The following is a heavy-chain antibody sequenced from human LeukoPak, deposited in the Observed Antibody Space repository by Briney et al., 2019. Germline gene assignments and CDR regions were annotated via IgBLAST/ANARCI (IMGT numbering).Heavy chain of an antibody. V-gene: IGHV3-30-3*01. CDR2: ISYAGTNK. CDR3: AREGDSGTYYWDY. CDR1: GFTFSNFA. J-gene: IGHJ4*02. Sequence: PGRSLRLSCAASGFTFSNFAMHWVRQAPGKGPEWVAVISYAGTNKYYGDSVQGRFTISRDNSKNTLYLQMNSLRTEDTALYHCAREGDSGTYYWDYWGQGTLVTVSS. D-gene: IGHD1-26*01.